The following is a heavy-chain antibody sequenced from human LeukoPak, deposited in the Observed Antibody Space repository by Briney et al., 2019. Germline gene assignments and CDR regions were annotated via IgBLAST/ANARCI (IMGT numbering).Heavy chain of an antibody. D-gene: IGHD3-22*01. CDR2: ITSSGNTM. V-gene: IGHV3-48*03. CDR3: ARDYDSSGYYPFY. Sequence: GGSLRLSCAASGFTFSSYEMNWVRQAPGKGLEWVSFITSSGNTMYYADSVKGRFTISRDNAKNSLYLQMNSLRADDTAVYYCARDYDSSGYYPFYWGQGTPVTVSS. J-gene: IGHJ4*02. CDR1: GFTFSSYE.